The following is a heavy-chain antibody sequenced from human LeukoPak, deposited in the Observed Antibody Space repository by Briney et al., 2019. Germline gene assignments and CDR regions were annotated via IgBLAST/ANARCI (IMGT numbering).Heavy chain of an antibody. CDR2: ISGSGGST. D-gene: IGHD6-13*01. CDR1: GFTVSSNY. Sequence: GGSLRLSCAASGFTVSSNYMSWVRQAPGKGLEWVSAISGSGGSTYYADSVKGRFTISRDNSKDTLYLQMNSLRAEDTAVYYCAKDPYSSRRGGDYWGQGTLVTVSS. V-gene: IGHV3-23*01. CDR3: AKDPYSSRRGGDY. J-gene: IGHJ4*02.